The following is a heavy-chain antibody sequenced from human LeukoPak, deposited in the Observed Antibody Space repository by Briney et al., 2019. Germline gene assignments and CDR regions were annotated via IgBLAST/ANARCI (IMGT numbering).Heavy chain of an antibody. CDR2: IIPIFGTA. Sequence: GASVKVSCKASGGTFSSYAISWVRQAPGQGLEWMGGIIPIFGTANYAQKFQGRVTITADESTSTAYMELSSLRSEDTAVYYCARDVQDIVVVPAVQYSNYYPDYWGQGTLVTVSS. V-gene: IGHV1-69*13. J-gene: IGHJ4*02. CDR3: ARDVQDIVVVPAVQYSNYYPDY. CDR1: GGTFSSYA. D-gene: IGHD2-2*01.